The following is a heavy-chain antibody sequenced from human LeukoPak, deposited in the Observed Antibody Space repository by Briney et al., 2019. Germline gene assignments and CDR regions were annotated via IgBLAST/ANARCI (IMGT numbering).Heavy chain of an antibody. CDR2: ISGSGGST. J-gene: IGHJ4*02. CDR1: GFTVSSNY. Sequence: GGSLRLSCAASGFTVSSNYMSWVRQAPGKGLEWVSAISGSGGSTYYADSVKGRFTISRDNSKNTLYLQMNSLRAEDTAVYYCAKDQVATIRYYFDYWGQGTLVTVSS. D-gene: IGHD5-12*01. CDR3: AKDQVATIRYYFDY. V-gene: IGHV3-23*01.